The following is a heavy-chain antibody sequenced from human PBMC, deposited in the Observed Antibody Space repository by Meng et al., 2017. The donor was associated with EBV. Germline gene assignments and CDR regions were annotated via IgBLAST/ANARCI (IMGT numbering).Heavy chain of an antibody. CDR2: ISAYNDNT. CDR3: ARGLDYFDY. V-gene: IGHV1-18*01. J-gene: IGHJ4*02. CDR1: CNTFPCYG. Sequence: VQAVQPGSEETTPSASLKGTCKASCNTFPCYGISWVRQAPGQGLEGMGWISAYNDNTTYAQKLEGRATMTTDTSTSTAYMELRSLRSDDTAVYYCARGLDYFDYWGQGTLVTVSS.